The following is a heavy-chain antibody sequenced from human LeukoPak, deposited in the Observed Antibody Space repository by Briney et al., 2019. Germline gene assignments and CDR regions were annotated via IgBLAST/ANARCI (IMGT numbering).Heavy chain of an antibody. J-gene: IGHJ4*02. CDR1: GGSISSYY. CDR2: IYTSGST. CDR3: ARHSGIGMAQLYFDY. V-gene: IGHV4-4*07. D-gene: IGHD1-26*01. Sequence: SETLSLTCTVSGGSISSYYWSWIRQPAGKGLEWIGRIYTSGSTNYNPSLKSRVTMSVDTSKNQFSLKLSSVTAADTAVYYCARHSGIGMAQLYFDYWGQGTLVTVSS.